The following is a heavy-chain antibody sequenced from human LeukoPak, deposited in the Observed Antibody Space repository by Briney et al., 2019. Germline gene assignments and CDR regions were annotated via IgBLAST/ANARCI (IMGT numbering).Heavy chain of an antibody. CDR3: ARGSPVTMIVVVITTYDY. J-gene: IGHJ4*02. V-gene: IGHV4-34*01. CDR1: GGSFSGYY. CDR2: INHSGST. D-gene: IGHD3-22*01. Sequence: PSETLSLTCAVYGGSFSGYYWSWIRQPPGKGLEWIGEINHSGSTNYNPSLKSRVTISVDTSKNQFSLKLSSVTAADTAVYYCARGSPVTMIVVVITTYDYWGQGTLVTVSS.